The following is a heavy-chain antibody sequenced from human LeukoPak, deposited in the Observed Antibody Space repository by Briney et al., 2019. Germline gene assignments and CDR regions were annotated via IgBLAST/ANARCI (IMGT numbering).Heavy chain of an antibody. Sequence: SETLSLTCTVSGGSISTYYWSWIRQPPGKGLEWIGYIYYTGGTYYNPSLKSRVTMAVDTSKNQFSLKLISVTAADTAVYYCARVITATTREDSWGQGTLVTVSS. D-gene: IGHD1-20*01. J-gene: IGHJ4*02. CDR2: IYYTGGT. CDR3: ARVITATTREDS. V-gene: IGHV4-59*08. CDR1: GGSISTYY.